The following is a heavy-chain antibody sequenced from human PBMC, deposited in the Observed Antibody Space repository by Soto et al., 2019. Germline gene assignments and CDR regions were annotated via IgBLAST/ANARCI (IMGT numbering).Heavy chain of an antibody. V-gene: IGHV1-3*01. J-gene: IGHJ4*02. CDR2: INGGNGNT. CDR3: ARDGCSSTSCPDY. D-gene: IGHD2-2*01. CDR1: GYSFINYD. Sequence: ASVKVSCKASGYSFINYDMHWVRQAPGQRLEWMGWINGGNGNTKYSQKFQGRVTITRDTSASTAYMELSSLRSEDSAVYYCARDGCSSTSCPDYWGQGTLVTV.